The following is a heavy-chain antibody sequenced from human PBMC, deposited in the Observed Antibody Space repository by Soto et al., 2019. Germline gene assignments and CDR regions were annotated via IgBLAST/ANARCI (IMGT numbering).Heavy chain of an antibody. Sequence: PGGSLRLSCAASGFTFSSYAMSWVRQAPGKGLEWVSAISGSGGSTYYADSVKGRFTISRDNSKNTLYLQMNSLRAEDTAVYYCAKKLWSYGSGSYFDYWGQGTLVTVSS. CDR3: AKKLWSYGSGSYFDY. CDR1: GFTFSSYA. CDR2: ISGSGGST. V-gene: IGHV3-23*01. J-gene: IGHJ4*02. D-gene: IGHD3-10*01.